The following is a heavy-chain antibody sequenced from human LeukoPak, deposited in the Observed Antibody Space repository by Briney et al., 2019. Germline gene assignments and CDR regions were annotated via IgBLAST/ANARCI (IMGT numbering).Heavy chain of an antibody. Sequence: PGGSLRLSCAASGFTLSSYSMSWVRQGPGKGLEWVSLVGIVDSVTYYADSVKGRFTISRDNSKNTVYLQMNSLRAEDTAVYYCTSLTSGWYTDWGQGTLVTVSS. D-gene: IGHD6-19*01. CDR3: TSLTSGWYTD. CDR2: VGIVDSVT. J-gene: IGHJ4*02. V-gene: IGHV3-23*03. CDR1: GFTLSSYS.